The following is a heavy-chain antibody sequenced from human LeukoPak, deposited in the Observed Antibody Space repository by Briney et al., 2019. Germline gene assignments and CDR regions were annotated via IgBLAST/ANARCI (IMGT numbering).Heavy chain of an antibody. D-gene: IGHD6-13*01. Sequence: GGSLRLSCAASGFTFSSYSMNWVRQAPGKGLEWVSSISSSSSYIYYADSVKGRFTISRDNAKNSLYLQMNSLRAEDTAVYYCARTPTVAAAEYDYWGQGTLVTVSS. CDR2: ISSSSSYI. J-gene: IGHJ4*02. CDR1: GFTFSSYS. V-gene: IGHV3-21*01. CDR3: ARTPTVAAAEYDY.